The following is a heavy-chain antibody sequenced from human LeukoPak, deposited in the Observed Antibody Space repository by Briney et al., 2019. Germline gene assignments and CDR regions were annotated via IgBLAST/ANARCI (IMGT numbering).Heavy chain of an antibody. CDR1: GGSISSSSYY. CDR3: AREQWELLRDAFDI. Sequence: SETLSLTCTVSGGSISSSSYYWGWIRQPPGRGLEWIGSIYYSGSTYYNPSLKSRVTISVDTSKNQFSLKLSSVTAADTAVYYCAREQWELLRDAFDIWGQGTMVTVSS. V-gene: IGHV4-39*07. CDR2: IYYSGST. D-gene: IGHD1-26*01. J-gene: IGHJ3*02.